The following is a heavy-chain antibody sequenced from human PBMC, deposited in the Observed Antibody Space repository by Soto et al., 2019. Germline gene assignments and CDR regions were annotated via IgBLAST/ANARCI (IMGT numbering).Heavy chain of an antibody. CDR2: INPNSGGT. J-gene: IGHJ4*03. CDR3: ARDLPLPYSSSWAFDY. CDR1: GYTFTGYY. Sequence: ASVKVSCKASGYTFTGYYMHWVRQAPGQGLEWMGWINPNSGGTNYAQKFQGRVTMTRDTSISTAHMELSRLRSDDTAVYYCARDLPLPYSSSWAFDYWVPETLLVTVSS. V-gene: IGHV1-2*02. D-gene: IGHD6-13*01.